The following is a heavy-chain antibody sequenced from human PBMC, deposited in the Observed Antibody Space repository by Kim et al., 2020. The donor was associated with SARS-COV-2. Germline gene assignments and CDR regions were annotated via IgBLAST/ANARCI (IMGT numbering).Heavy chain of an antibody. CDR1: GYSFTTNG. Sequence: ASVKVSCKTSGYSFTTNGISWVRQAPGEGLEWVGWIIPFNGNTEFAQKFQDRVTLTTDTSTATAYMELRSLSSDDTAVYYCGRNTVAWQGSGSPVGHRGQ. V-gene: IGHV1-18*04. CDR2: IIPFNGNT. D-gene: IGHD1-26*01. J-gene: IGHJ1*01. CDR3: GRNTVAWQGSGSPVGH.